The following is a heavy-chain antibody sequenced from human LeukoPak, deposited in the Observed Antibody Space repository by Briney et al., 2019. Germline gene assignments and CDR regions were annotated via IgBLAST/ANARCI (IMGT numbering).Heavy chain of an antibody. J-gene: IGHJ4*02. CDR2: IRGDDYT. V-gene: IGHV3-23*01. CDR1: GFTFSTYA. D-gene: IGHD2-8*02. Sequence: GGSLRLSCAASGFTFSTYAMSWVRQAPGKGLEWVSTIRGDDYTYYADSVKGRFTISRDNPKNTLSLQMDSLRTEDTALYYCVKGRLDPNLVLHYWGQGTLVTVSS. CDR3: VKGRLDPNLVLHY.